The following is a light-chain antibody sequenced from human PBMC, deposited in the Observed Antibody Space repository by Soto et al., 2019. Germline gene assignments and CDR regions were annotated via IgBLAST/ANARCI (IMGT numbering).Light chain of an antibody. CDR3: QQYNNWPRT. V-gene: IGKV3-15*01. CDR1: QSVSSSY. CDR2: GAS. Sequence: EFVLTQSPGTLSLSPGERATLSCMASQSVSSSYLAWYQQKPGQAPRLLIYGASTRATGIPARFSGSGSGTEFTLTISSLQSEDFAVYYCQQYNNWPRTFGQGTKVDIK. J-gene: IGKJ1*01.